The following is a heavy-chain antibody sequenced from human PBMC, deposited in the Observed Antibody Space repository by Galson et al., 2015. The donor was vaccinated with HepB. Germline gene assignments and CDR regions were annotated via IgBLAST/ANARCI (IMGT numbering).Heavy chain of an antibody. Sequence: SLRLSCAASGFTFSSYSMNWVRQAPGKGLGWVSSISSSSSYIYYADSVKGRFTISRDNAKNSLYLQMNSLRAEDTAVYYCAREVSNYATYYYGMGVWGQGTTVTVSS. V-gene: IGHV3-21*01. CDR3: AREVSNYATYYYGMGV. J-gene: IGHJ6*02. D-gene: IGHD4-11*01. CDR1: GFTFSSYS. CDR2: ISSSSSYI.